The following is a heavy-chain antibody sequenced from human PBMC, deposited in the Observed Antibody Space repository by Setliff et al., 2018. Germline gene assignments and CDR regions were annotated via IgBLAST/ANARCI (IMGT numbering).Heavy chain of an antibody. V-gene: IGHV1-69*06. D-gene: IGHD6-13*01. CDR2: IIPLLETV. Sequence: SVKVSCKASGDTFNTYTLSWVRQAPGQGLEWMGGIIPLLETVKYAQKFQGRLTITADKSTSTGYMELSSLTSEDTAMYYCGRAGVAAADRKGLLDYWGQGTLVTVSS. CDR3: GRAGVAAADRKGLLDY. CDR1: GDTFNTYT. J-gene: IGHJ4*02.